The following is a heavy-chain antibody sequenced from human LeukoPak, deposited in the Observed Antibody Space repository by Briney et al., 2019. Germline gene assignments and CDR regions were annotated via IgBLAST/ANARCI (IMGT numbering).Heavy chain of an antibody. D-gene: IGHD3-10*01. CDR2: ISYDGSNK. Sequence: GGPLRLSCAASGFTFSNYRMRWVRQAPGKGLEWVAVISYDGSNKYYADSVKGRFTISRDNSKNTLYLQMNSLRAEDTAVYYCANPHRGGGDAFDIWGQGTMVTVSS. CDR3: ANPHRGGGDAFDI. J-gene: IGHJ3*02. V-gene: IGHV3-30*18. CDR1: GFTFSNYR.